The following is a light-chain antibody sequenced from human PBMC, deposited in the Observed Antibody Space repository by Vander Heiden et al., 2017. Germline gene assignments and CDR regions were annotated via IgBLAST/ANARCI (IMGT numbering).Light chain of an antibody. CDR2: GNI. CDR1: SSSIGVGYD. Sequence: QSVLTPPPSVSGAPGQRVTISCTGSSSSIGVGYDVQWYQQLPGTAPRLLIYGNINRPSGVPDRLSGSKSGTSASLAITGLQAEDEADYYCQADDSSRSGWVFGGGTKLTVL. CDR3: QADDSSRSGWV. J-gene: IGLJ3*02. V-gene: IGLV1-40*01.